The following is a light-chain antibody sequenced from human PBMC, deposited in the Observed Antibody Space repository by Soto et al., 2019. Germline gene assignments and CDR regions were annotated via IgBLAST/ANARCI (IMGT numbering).Light chain of an antibody. CDR1: SSNIGAFYD. Sequence: QSVLTQPPSVSGAPGQNVTISCTGSSSNIGAFYDVHWYQQLPGTAPKLLIYGNSNRPSGVPDRFSGSKSGTSASLAITGLQAEDEADYYCQSYDSSLSGSGVFGTGTKLTVL. V-gene: IGLV1-40*01. CDR2: GNS. CDR3: QSYDSSLSGSGV. J-gene: IGLJ1*01.